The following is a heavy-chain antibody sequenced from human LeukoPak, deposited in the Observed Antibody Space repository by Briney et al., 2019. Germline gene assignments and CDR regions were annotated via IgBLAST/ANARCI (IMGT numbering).Heavy chain of an antibody. D-gene: IGHD3-3*01. J-gene: IGHJ4*02. V-gene: IGHV1-8*03. CDR2: MNPNSGNT. Sequence: GASVKVSCKASGYTFTSYDINWVRQATGQGLGWMGWMNPNSGNTGYAQEFQGRVTITRNTSISTAYMELSSLRSEDTAVYYCARASPYYDFWSGYYSHFDYWGQGTLVTVSS. CDR1: GYTFTSYD. CDR3: ARASPYYDFWSGYYSHFDY.